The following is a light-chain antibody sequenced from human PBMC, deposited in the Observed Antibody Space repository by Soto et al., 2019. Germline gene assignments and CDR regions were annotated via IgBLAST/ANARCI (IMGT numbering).Light chain of an antibody. CDR2: GAS. V-gene: IGKV3D-15*01. J-gene: IGKJ4*01. Sequence: EIVMTQSPATLSVSPGERATLSCRASQSVSSSYLAWYQQKPGQAPRLLIYGASSRATGIPDRFSGSGSGTDFTLTISCLQSEDFATYYCQQYYSFPLTFGGGTKVDIK. CDR3: QQYYSFPLT. CDR1: QSVSSSY.